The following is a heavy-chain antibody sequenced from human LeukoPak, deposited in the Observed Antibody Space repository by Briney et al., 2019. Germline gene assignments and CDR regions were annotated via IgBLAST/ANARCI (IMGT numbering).Heavy chain of an antibody. Sequence: ASVKVSCKASGYTFTSYDINWVRQATGQGLEWMGWMNPNSGNTGYAQKFQGRVTMTRNTSISTAYMELSSLRSEDTAVYYCARVLVATITDEVLFGYWGQGTLVTVSS. CDR3: ARVLVATITDEVLFGY. V-gene: IGHV1-8*01. D-gene: IGHD5-12*01. CDR2: MNPNSGNT. CDR1: GYTFTSYD. J-gene: IGHJ4*02.